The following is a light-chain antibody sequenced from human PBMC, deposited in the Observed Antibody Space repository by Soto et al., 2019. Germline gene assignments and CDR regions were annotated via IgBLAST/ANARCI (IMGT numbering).Light chain of an antibody. V-gene: IGKV3-15*01. Sequence: EIVMTQFPATLSVSPGERVTLSCRASQSVGTRLAWYLQRPGQAPRLLIYSASARATGIPARFSGSGSGTDFTLTISSLQSEDFAIYYCQQSSSWPRTFGQGTKVEIK. CDR2: SAS. CDR1: QSVGTR. J-gene: IGKJ1*01. CDR3: QQSSSWPRT.